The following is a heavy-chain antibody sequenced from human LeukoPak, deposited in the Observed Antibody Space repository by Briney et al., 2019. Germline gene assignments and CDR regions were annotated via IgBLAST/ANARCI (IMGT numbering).Heavy chain of an antibody. D-gene: IGHD5-12*01. CDR3: ARDLATKLGGFGY. J-gene: IGHJ4*02. CDR2: IIPILGIA. CDR1: GGTFSSYA. V-gene: IGHV1-69*04. Sequence: GSSVKVSCKASGGTFSSYAISWVRQAPGQGLEWMGRIIPILGIANYAQKFQGRVTITADKSTSTAYMELSSLRSEDTAVYYCARDLATKLGGFGYWGQGTLVTVSS.